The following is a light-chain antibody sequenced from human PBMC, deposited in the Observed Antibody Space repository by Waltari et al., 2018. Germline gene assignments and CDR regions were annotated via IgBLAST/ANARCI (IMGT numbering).Light chain of an antibody. CDR1: QSLVHSNGNTY. CDR2: EVS. J-gene: IGKJ1*01. CDR3: MQGTHWPPWT. Sequence: DVVLTQSPLSLPVTLGQPASISCRSSQSLVHSNGNTYLRWLQQRPGQSPRRLIYEVSNRDSGVPDRFSGSGSGTDFTLKISRVEAEDIGVYYCMQGTHWPPWTFGQGTKVEIK. V-gene: IGKV2-30*02.